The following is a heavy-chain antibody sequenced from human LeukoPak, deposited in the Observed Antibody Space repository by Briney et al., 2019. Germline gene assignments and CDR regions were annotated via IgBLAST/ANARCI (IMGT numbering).Heavy chain of an antibody. Sequence: PGGPLRLSCAASGVTFSSYWMHWVRQAPGKGLVWVSRIKSDGSTRYADSVKGRFTISRDNAKNTVSLQMNSLRAEDTGVYYCARAPSEIGGYYPEYFRHWGQGTLVTVSP. CDR2: IKSDGST. CDR3: ARAPSEIGGYYPEYFRH. CDR1: GVTFSSYW. J-gene: IGHJ1*01. D-gene: IGHD3-22*01. V-gene: IGHV3-74*01.